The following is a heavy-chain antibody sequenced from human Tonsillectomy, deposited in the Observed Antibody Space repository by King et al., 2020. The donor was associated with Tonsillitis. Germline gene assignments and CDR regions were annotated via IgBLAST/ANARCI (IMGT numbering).Heavy chain of an antibody. CDR1: GFTFSSYG. Sequence: VQLVESGGGGVQPGRSLRLSCAASGFTFSSYGMHWVRQAPGKGLEWVAVISYDGSNKYYADSVKGRFTISRDNSKNTLYLQMNSLRAEDTAVYYCAKGQLATLRWFDYWGQGTLVTVSS. J-gene: IGHJ4*02. D-gene: IGHD6-6*01. CDR3: AKGQLATLRWFDY. CDR2: ISYDGSNK. V-gene: IGHV3-30*18.